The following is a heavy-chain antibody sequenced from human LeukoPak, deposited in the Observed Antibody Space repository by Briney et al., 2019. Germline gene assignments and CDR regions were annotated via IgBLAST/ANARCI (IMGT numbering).Heavy chain of an antibody. D-gene: IGHD5-18*01. CDR1: GFTFSSYA. CDR3: ARAPPSSGYSYHFDI. J-gene: IGHJ3*02. Sequence: GGSLRLSCAAAGFTFSSYAMCWVRQAPGKGLEWVCTISGSGGSTYYADSVKGRFTISRDNAKNTLYLQMNSLRVEDTAVYYCARAPPSSGYSYHFDIWGQGTMVTVSS. CDR2: ISGSGGST. V-gene: IGHV3-23*01.